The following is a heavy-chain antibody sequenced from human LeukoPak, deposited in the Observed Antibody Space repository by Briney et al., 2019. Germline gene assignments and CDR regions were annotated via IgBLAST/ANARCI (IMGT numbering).Heavy chain of an antibody. Sequence: GGSLRLSCAASGFTFSTYRMNWVRQAPGKGLEWVSAISGSGGSTYYADSVKGRFTISRDNSKNTLYLQMNSLRAEDTAVYYCAKRRDGSGSLPEKLNFDYWGQGTLVTVSS. D-gene: IGHD3-10*01. V-gene: IGHV3-23*01. CDR1: GFTFSTYR. CDR3: AKRRDGSGSLPEKLNFDY. CDR2: ISGSGGST. J-gene: IGHJ4*02.